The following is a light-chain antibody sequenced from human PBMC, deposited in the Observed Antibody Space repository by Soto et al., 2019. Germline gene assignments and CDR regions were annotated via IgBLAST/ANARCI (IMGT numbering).Light chain of an antibody. V-gene: IGKV3-15*01. CDR2: VAS. J-gene: IGKJ1*01. CDR3: QQYNNWPRT. Sequence: EIVMTQSPATLSMSPGERATLSCRASQSVSSNLAWYQQKPGQAPRLLIYVASTRATGIPARFIGSGSGTEFALTISSLQSEDFAVYYCQQYNNWPRTFGQGTKVEIK. CDR1: QSVSSN.